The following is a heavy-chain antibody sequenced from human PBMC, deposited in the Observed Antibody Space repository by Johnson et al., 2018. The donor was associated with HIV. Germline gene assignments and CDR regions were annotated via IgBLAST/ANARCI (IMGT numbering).Heavy chain of an antibody. J-gene: IGHJ3*02. Sequence: QVQLVESGGGVVQPGRSLTLSCAASGFTFSSYDMHCVRQAPGKALACVAPTRYDGSNKYYACSVKGPFFISRDNAKNALYLQMNSLRAEDTAVYYCAKGGRFDAFDIWGQGTMVTVSS. CDR1: GFTFSSYD. V-gene: IGHV3-30*02. CDR2: TRYDGSNK. D-gene: IGHD3-16*01. CDR3: AKGGRFDAFDI.